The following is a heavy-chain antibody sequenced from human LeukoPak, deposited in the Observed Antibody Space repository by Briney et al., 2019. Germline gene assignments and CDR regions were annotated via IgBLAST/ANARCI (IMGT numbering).Heavy chain of an antibody. CDR3: ARGRMGGFDY. V-gene: IGHV3-23*01. CDR2: ISGSGGNT. J-gene: IGHJ4*02. CDR1: GFTFSSYG. Sequence: GGSLRLSCAASGFTFSSYGMSWVRQAPGKGLEWVSAISGSGGNTYYADSVKGRFTISRDNSKNTLYLQMNSLRAEDTAVYYCARGRMGGFDYWGQGTLVTVSS. D-gene: IGHD1-26*01.